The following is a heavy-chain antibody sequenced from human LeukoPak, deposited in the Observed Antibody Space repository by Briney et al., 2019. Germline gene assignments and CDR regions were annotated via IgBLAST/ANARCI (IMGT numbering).Heavy chain of an antibody. Sequence: GGSLRLSCAASGFTFSSYGMSWVRQAPGKGLEWVSAISGSGGSTYYADSVKGRFTISRDNSKNTLYLQMNSLRAEDTAVYYFAKWGDGYNLDYFDYWGQGTLVTVSS. D-gene: IGHD5-24*01. CDR3: AKWGDGYNLDYFDY. CDR2: ISGSGGST. J-gene: IGHJ4*02. CDR1: GFTFSSYG. V-gene: IGHV3-23*01.